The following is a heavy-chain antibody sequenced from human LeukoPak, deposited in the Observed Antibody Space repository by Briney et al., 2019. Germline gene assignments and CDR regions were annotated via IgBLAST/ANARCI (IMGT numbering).Heavy chain of an antibody. V-gene: IGHV3-9*01. J-gene: IGHJ5*02. Sequence: GGSLRLSCAASGFTFDDYAMPWFRQAPGKGLEWVSGISWNSGSIGYADSVKGRFTISRDNAKNSLYLQMNSLRAEDTALYYCAKDRTLLWFGELAFDPWGQGTLVTVSS. CDR3: AKDRTLLWFGELAFDP. CDR1: GFTFDDYA. CDR2: ISWNSGSI. D-gene: IGHD3-10*01.